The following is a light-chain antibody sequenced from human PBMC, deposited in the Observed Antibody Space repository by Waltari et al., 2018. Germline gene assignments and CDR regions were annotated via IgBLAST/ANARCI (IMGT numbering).Light chain of an antibody. CDR1: RSNIGAGFA. CDR3: QSYGSDWV. Sequence: QSVLTQPPSVSGAPGQRVTISSTGSRSNIGAGFAVHWYQQLPGTAPKLLIYGNNNRPSGVPDRFSGSKSGTSASLAITGLQAEDEADYYCQSYGSDWVFGGGTKLTVL. V-gene: IGLV1-40*01. CDR2: GNN. J-gene: IGLJ3*02.